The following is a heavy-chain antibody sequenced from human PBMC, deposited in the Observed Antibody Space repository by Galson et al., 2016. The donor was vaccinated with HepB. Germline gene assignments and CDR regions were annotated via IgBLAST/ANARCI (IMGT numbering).Heavy chain of an antibody. J-gene: IGHJ4*02. CDR2: IYSGGST. V-gene: IGHV3-53*01. Sequence: SLRLSCAASGFTVSSNYMSWVRQAPGKGLEWVSVIYSGGSTYYADSVKGRFTISRDNSKNTLYLQMNSLRAEDTAVYYCARGNYGDPCDYWGQGTLVTVSS. D-gene: IGHD4-17*01. CDR1: GFTVSSNY. CDR3: ARGNYGDPCDY.